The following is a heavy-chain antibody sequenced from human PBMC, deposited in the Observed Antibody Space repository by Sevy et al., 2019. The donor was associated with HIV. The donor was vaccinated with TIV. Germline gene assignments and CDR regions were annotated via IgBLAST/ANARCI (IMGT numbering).Heavy chain of an antibody. CDR3: TTEGDIVLVPAANDY. D-gene: IGHD2-2*01. J-gene: IGHJ4*02. Sequence: GGSLRLSCAASGFTFSNAWMNWVRQAPGKGLEWVGRIKSKTDGGTTDYAAPVKGRFTISSDDSKNTLYLQMNSLKTEDTAVYYCTTEGDIVLVPAANDYWGQGTLVTVSS. V-gene: IGHV3-15*07. CDR1: GFTFSNAW. CDR2: IKSKTDGGTT.